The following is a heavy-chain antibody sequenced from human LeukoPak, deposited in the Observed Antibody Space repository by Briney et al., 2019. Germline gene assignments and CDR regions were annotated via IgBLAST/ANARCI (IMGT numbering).Heavy chain of an antibody. CDR1: GGSISSGGYY. V-gene: IGHV4-31*03. Sequence: SETLSLTCTVSGGSISSGGYYWSWIRQHPGKGLEWIGYIYYSGSTYYNPSLKSRVTISVDTSKNQFSLKLSSVTAADTAVYYCATGVAGTQDYWGQGTLVTVSS. J-gene: IGHJ4*02. CDR2: IYYSGST. D-gene: IGHD6-19*01. CDR3: ATGVAGTQDY.